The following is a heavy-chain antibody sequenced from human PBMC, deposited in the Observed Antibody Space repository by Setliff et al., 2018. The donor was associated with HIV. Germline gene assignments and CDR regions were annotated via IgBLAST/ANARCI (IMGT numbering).Heavy chain of an antibody. CDR1: GGSISSYY. CDR2: IYYSGST. D-gene: IGHD6-6*01. CDR3: ARFSTSSGGTFDY. J-gene: IGHJ4*02. V-gene: IGHV4-59*08. Sequence: SETLSLTCTVSGGSISSYYWSWIRQPPGKGLEWIGYIYYSGSTNYNPSLKSRVTISVDTSKNQFSLKLTSVTAADTAVYYCARFSTSSGGTFDYWGQGTPVTVSS.